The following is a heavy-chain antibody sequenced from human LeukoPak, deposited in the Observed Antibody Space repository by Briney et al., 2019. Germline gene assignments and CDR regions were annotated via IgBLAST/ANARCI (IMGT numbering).Heavy chain of an antibody. CDR1: GYTFTSYG. J-gene: IGHJ5*02. D-gene: IGHD2-2*01. CDR3: ARDGSYCSSTSCSNWFDP. Sequence: ASVKVSCKASGYTFTSYGISWVRQAPGQGLEWMGWISAYNGNTNYAQKLQGRVTMTTDTSTSTAYMELRSLRSDDTAVYYCARDGSYCSSTSCSNWFDPWGQGTLVTVSS. CDR2: ISAYNGNT. V-gene: IGHV1-18*01.